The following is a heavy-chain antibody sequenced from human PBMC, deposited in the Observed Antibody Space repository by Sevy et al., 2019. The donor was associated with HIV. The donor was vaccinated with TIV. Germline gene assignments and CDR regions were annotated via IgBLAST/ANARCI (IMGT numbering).Heavy chain of an antibody. CDR2: ISPSSSSI. CDR3: ARGPHYYYDSSAFFDY. CDR1: GFSFSSYS. V-gene: IGHV3-48*04. Sequence: GGSLRLSCAASGFSFSSYSMNWVRQAPGKGLEWVSYISPSSSSIYYSDSVKGRFTISRDSPKNSLYLQMNSLRAEDTAVYYCARGPHYYYDSSAFFDYWGQGTLVTVSS. D-gene: IGHD3-22*01. J-gene: IGHJ4*02.